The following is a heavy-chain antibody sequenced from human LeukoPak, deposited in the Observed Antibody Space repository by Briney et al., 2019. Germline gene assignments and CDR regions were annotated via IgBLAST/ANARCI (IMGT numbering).Heavy chain of an antibody. D-gene: IGHD3-10*01. J-gene: IGHJ4*02. V-gene: IGHV4-30-4*01. Sequence: PSQTLSLTCTVSGGSISSGDYYWSWIRQPPGKGLEWIGYIYYSGSTYYNPSLKSRVTISVDTSKNQFSLKLSSVTAAGTAVYYCARARRGSNPITDYWGQGTLVTVSS. CDR3: ARARRGSNPITDY. CDR2: IYYSGST. CDR1: GGSISSGDYY.